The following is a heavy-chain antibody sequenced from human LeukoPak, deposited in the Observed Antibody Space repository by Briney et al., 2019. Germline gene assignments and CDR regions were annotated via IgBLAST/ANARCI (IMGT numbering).Heavy chain of an antibody. CDR2: VKKDGSEK. D-gene: IGHD5-18*01. J-gene: IGHJ4*02. CDR3: ARHLSGVTGYTYGRGIDY. CDR1: GFTFSSYW. V-gene: IGHV3-7*01. Sequence: VGSLRLSCAASGFTFSSYWMSWVRQAPGQGLEWVANVKKDGSEKYYVDSVKGRFTISRDNAKTSLYLQMNSLRAEDTAIYYCARHLSGVTGYTYGRGIDYWGQGTLVTVSS.